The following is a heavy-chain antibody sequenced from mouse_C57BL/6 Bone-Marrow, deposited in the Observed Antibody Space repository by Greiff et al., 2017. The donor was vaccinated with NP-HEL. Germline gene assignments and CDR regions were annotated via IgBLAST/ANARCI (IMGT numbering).Heavy chain of an antibody. D-gene: IGHD4-1*01. V-gene: IGHV1-58*01. CDR1: GYTFTSYG. CDR2: IYLGNGYT. J-gene: IGHJ2*01. Sequence: EVQLQQSGAELVRPGSSVKMSCKTSGYTFTSYGINWVKQRPGQGLEWIGYIYLGNGYTEYNEKFKGKATLTSDTSSSKAYMQLSSLTSEDSAIYFCAREGTGLYYFDYWGQGTTLTVSS. CDR3: AREGTGLYYFDY.